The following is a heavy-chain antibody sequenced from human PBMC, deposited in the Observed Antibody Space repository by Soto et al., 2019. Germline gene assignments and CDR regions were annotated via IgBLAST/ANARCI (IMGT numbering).Heavy chain of an antibody. D-gene: IGHD2-15*01. Sequence: SETLSLTCAVYGGSFSGYYWSWIRQPPGKGLEWIGEINHSGSTNYNPSLKSRVTISVDTSKNQFSLKLSSVTAADTAVYYCARGFPPKWWLQIDNWFDPWGQGTLVTVS. CDR1: GGSFSGYY. CDR2: INHSGST. V-gene: IGHV4-34*01. J-gene: IGHJ5*02. CDR3: ARGFPPKWWLQIDNWFDP.